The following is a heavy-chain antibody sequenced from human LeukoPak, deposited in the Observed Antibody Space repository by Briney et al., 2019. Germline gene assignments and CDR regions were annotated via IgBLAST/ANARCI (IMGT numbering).Heavy chain of an antibody. CDR3: ARRAGAYSHPYDY. CDR1: GFTFSSYW. J-gene: IGHJ4*02. V-gene: IGHV3-53*01. CDR2: IYSDNT. D-gene: IGHD4/OR15-4a*01. Sequence: GGSLRLSCAASGFTFSSYWMSWVRQAPGKGLEWVSFIYSDNTHYSDSVKGRFTISRDNSKNTLYLQMNSLRVEDTAVYYCARRAGAYSHPYDYWGQGTLVTVPS.